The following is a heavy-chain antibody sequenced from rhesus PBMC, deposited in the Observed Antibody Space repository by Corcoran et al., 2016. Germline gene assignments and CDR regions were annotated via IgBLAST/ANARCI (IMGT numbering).Heavy chain of an antibody. CDR3: AIDSWNGYDY. Sequence: QVQLQESGPGVVKPSETLSLTCAVSGGSFSDSHRWSWIRQPPGKGLEWIGYIYGSSTSTNYNPSLKSRVTISKGTSKNQFSLKLSSVTAADTAVYYCAIDSWNGYDYWGQGVLVTVSS. CDR2: IYGSSTST. J-gene: IGHJ4*01. CDR1: GGSFSDSHR. D-gene: IGHD1-1*01. V-gene: IGHV4S10*01.